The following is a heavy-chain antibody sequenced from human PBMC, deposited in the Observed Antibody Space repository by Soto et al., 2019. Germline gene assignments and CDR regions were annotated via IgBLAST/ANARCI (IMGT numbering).Heavy chain of an antibody. CDR1: GFTFSNHA. CDR2: ISGSGGTI. Sequence: GRSLRLSCAAAGFTFSNHAMSWVRQAPGKGLEWVSTISGSGGTIYYADSVKGRFTISRDNSKSALWLQMNSLRAEDTALYYCAKGSGNIRPYVMDVWGQGTTVTVSS. J-gene: IGHJ6*01. V-gene: IGHV3-23*01. CDR3: AKGSGNIRPYVMDV.